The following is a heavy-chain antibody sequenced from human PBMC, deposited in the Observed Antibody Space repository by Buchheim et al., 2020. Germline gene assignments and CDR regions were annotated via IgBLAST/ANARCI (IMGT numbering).Heavy chain of an antibody. D-gene: IGHD2-2*01. J-gene: IGHJ6*02. CDR2: IYHSGST. CDR1: GGSISSADYY. CDR3: ARADIVVVPTTRGYYYYGMDV. Sequence: QVQLQESGPGLVKPSQTLSLTCTVSGGSISSADYYWSWIRQPPGKGLEWIGYIYHSGSTYYSPSLKGRVTISVDTSKNQFSLKLTSVTAADTAVYYCARADIVVVPTTRGYYYYGMDVWGQGTT. V-gene: IGHV4-30-4*01.